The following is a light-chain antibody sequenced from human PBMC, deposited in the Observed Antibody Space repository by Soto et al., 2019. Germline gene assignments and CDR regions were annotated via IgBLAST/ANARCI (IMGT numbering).Light chain of an antibody. CDR3: QQYGSSRT. CDR2: DES. V-gene: IGKV3D-20*01. J-gene: IGKJ1*01. Sequence: EIVLTQSPGTLSLSPGERATLSCRASQSVSSNYLAWYQQKPGLAPRLLIYDESNRATGIPDRFSGSGSGTDFTLTISRLEPEDSAVYYCQQYGSSRTFGQGTKVDIK. CDR1: QSVSSNY.